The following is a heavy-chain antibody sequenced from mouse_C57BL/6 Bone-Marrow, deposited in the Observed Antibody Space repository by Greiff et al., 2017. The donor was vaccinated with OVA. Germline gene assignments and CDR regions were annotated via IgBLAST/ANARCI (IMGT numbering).Heavy chain of an antibody. Sequence: EVKLVESGGGLVKPGGSLKLSCAASGFTFSSYTMSWVRQTPEKRLEWVATISGGGGNTYYPDSVKGRFTISKDNAKNTLYLQMSSLRSEDAALYYCARSDYDGDYWGQGTTLTVSS. CDR3: ARSDYDGDY. D-gene: IGHD2-4*01. CDR2: ISGGGGNT. V-gene: IGHV5-9*01. CDR1: GFTFSSYT. J-gene: IGHJ2*01.